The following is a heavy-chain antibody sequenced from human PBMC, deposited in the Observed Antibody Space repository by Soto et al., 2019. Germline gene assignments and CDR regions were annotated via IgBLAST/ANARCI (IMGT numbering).Heavy chain of an antibody. Sequence: SETLSLTCAVYGGSFSGYFWSWIRQPPGKGLEWIGEINHSGSINYNPSLKSRVTISVDTSKNQFSLKLNSVTAADTAVYYCASGGGYDANCVDVWGQGTTVTVSS. J-gene: IGHJ6*02. D-gene: IGHD5-12*01. V-gene: IGHV4-34*01. CDR2: INHSGSI. CDR3: ASGGGYDANCVDV. CDR1: GGSFSGYF.